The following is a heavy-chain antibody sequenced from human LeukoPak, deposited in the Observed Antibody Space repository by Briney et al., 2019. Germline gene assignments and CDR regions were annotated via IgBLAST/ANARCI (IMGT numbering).Heavy chain of an antibody. D-gene: IGHD3-22*01. CDR1: GDSIISHSDY. CDR3: VRERTEGYYDNSGSFDY. V-gene: IGHV4-39*07. J-gene: IGHJ4*02. CDR2: IYYSGSA. Sequence: SETLSLTCTVSGDSIISHSDYWGWIRQPPGKGLEWLGSIYYSGSAYYNVPLMSRVALSVDTSKNQFSLKLTSVTAADTAMYFCVRERTEGYYDNSGSFDYWGQGILVTVSS.